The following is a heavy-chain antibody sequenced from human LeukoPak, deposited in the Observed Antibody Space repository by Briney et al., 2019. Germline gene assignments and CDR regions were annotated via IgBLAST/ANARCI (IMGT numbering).Heavy chain of an antibody. CDR1: GFTFSAYA. J-gene: IGHJ3*02. D-gene: IGHD5-12*01. CDR2: ISVSGSQT. CDR3: AKDMGMDLGAFDI. Sequence: GGSLRLSCVASGFTFSAYAVGWVRRAPGMGLEWVSSISVSGSQTDYADSVKGRFTISRDNSKNTFYLQMNSLRAEDTAVYYCAKDMGMDLGAFDIWGQGTMVTVSS. V-gene: IGHV3-23*01.